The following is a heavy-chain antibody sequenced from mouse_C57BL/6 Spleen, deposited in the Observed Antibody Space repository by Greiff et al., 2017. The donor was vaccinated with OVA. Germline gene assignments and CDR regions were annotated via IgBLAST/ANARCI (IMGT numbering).Heavy chain of an antibody. CDR1: GFTFSSYG. CDR2: ISSGGSYT. J-gene: IGHJ2*01. V-gene: IGHV5-6*01. CDR3: ARHEETTGVTYFDY. D-gene: IGHD1-1*01. Sequence: EVQLVESGGDLVKPGGSLKLSCAASGFTFSSYGMSWVRQTPDKRLEWVATISSGGSYTYYPDSVKGRFTISRDNAKNTLYLQMSSLKSEDTAMYYGARHEETTGVTYFDYWGQGTTLTVSS.